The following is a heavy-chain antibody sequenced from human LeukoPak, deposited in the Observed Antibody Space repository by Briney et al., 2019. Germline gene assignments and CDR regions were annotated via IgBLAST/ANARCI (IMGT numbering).Heavy chain of an antibody. CDR2: IIPIFGTA. CDR1: GGTFSSYA. D-gene: IGHD3-16*01. Sequence: ASVKVSCKASGGTFSSYAISWVRQAPGQGLEWMGGIIPIFGTANYAQKFQGSVTITADKSTSTAYMELSSLRSEDTAVYYCARAGDVDPNWFDPWGQGTLVTVSS. V-gene: IGHV1-69*06. CDR3: ARAGDVDPNWFDP. J-gene: IGHJ5*02.